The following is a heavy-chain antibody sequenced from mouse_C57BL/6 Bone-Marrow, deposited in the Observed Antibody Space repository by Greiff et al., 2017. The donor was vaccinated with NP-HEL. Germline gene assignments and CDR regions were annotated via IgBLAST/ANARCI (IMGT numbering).Heavy chain of an antibody. CDR3: AREVYYGSNFDY. Sequence: QVQLQQSGAELAKPGASVTLSCKASGYTFTSYWMHWVKQRPGQGLEWIGYINPCSGYTKYNQKFKDKATLTADKSSSTAYMQLSRLTYEVSAVYYCAREVYYGSNFDYWGQGTTLTVSS. D-gene: IGHD1-1*01. CDR1: GYTFTSYW. CDR2: INPCSGYT. V-gene: IGHV1-7*01. J-gene: IGHJ2*01.